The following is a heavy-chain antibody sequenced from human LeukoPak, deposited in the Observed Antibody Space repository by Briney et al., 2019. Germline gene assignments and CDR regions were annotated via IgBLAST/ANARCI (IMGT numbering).Heavy chain of an antibody. V-gene: IGHV1-69*05. CDR3: ARSNSKSYYYDSSGYYFDY. CDR1: GYTFTRHG. Sequence: SVKVSCKASGYTFTRHGISWVRQAPGQGLEWMGWIIPIFGTANYAQKFQGRVTITTDESTSTAYMELSSLRSEDTAVYYCARSNSKSYYYDSSGYYFDYWGQGTLVTVSS. CDR2: IIPIFGTA. D-gene: IGHD3-22*01. J-gene: IGHJ4*02.